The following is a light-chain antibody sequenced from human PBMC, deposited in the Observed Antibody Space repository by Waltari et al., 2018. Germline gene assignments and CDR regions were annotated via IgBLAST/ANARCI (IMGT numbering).Light chain of an antibody. J-gene: IGKJ1*01. Sequence: DIQMTQSPSSLSASVGARVTITCRASQSISTYLNWYQQKPGKAPKLLICAASILQSGVPSRFSGSGSGTDFTLTISSLQPEDFATFYCQQSYSSPRTFGQGTKVEIK. CDR3: QQSYSSPRT. V-gene: IGKV1-39*01. CDR1: QSISTY. CDR2: AAS.